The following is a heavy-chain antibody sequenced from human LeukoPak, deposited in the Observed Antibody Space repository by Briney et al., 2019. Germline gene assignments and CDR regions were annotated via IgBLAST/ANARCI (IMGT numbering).Heavy chain of an antibody. J-gene: IGHJ6*04. V-gene: IGHV3-23*01. CDR1: GFTFSSYA. D-gene: IGHD3-10*02. Sequence: GGSLRLSCGASGFTFSSYAMGWVRQAPGKGLEWVSAISGSGGSTYYADSVKGRFTISRDNAKNSLYLQMNSLRAEDTAVYYCAELGITMIGGVWGKGTTVTISS. CDR3: AELGITMIGGV. CDR2: ISGSGGST.